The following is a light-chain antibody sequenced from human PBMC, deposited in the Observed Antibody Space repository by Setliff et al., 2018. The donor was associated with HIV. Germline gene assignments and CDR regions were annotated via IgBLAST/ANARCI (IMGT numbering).Light chain of an antibody. J-gene: IGLJ1*01. CDR1: SSDVGGYNY. CDR3: SSYAITNTLP. CDR2: EVR. V-gene: IGLV2-14*01. Sequence: QSALPQPASVSGSPGQSITISCTGTSSDVGGYNYVSWYQQHPGKAPKLIIYEVRNRPSGVSNRFSGSKSGNTASLTISGLQAEDEGDYYCSSYAITNTLPFGTGTKGTVL.